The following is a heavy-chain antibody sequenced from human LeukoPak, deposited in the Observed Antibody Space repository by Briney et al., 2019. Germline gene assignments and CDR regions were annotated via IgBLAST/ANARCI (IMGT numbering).Heavy chain of an antibody. J-gene: IGHJ4*02. CDR1: GFTFSSYW. CDR3: ARDGLDLDIVVVPAFDY. CDR2: IKQDGSEK. D-gene: IGHD2-2*01. Sequence: PGGSLRLSCAASGFTFSSYWMSWVRQAPGKGLEWVANIKQDGSEKYYVDSVKGRFTISRDNAKNSLYLQMNSLRAEDTAVYYCARDGLDLDIVVVPAFDYWGQGTLVTVSS. V-gene: IGHV3-7*01.